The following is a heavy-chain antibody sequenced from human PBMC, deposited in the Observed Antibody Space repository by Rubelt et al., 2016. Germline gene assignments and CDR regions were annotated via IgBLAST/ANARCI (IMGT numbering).Heavy chain of an antibody. Sequence: EVQLVESGGGLVQPGRSLRLSCTASGFSFGDYAMTWFRQAPGKGLAWLSQIGIVNSLIDSADSVKGLFTISTDNDKKSLYLQMNSRGAEDTAGYVCVRDLNWAFDDWGQGALVTVSS. CDR2: IGIVNSLI. J-gene: IGHJ4*02. V-gene: IGHV3-48*01. CDR1: GFSFGDYA. CDR3: VRDLNWAFDD. D-gene: IGHD7-27*01.